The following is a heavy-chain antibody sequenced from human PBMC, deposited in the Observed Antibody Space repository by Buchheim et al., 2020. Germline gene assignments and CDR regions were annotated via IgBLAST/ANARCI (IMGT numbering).Heavy chain of an antibody. Sequence: QVQLQQWGAGLLKPSETLSLTCAVYGGSFSGYYWSWIRQPPGKGLEWIGEINHSGSTNYNPSLKSRVTISVDTYKNQFSLQLSSVTAADTAVYYCARIQLWLKNWFDPWGQGTL. J-gene: IGHJ5*02. D-gene: IGHD5-18*01. CDR1: GGSFSGYY. CDR3: ARIQLWLKNWFDP. V-gene: IGHV4-34*01. CDR2: INHSGST.